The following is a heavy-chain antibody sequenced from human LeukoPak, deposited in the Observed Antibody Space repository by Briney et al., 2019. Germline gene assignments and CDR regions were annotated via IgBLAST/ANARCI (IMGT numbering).Heavy chain of an antibody. Sequence: GASVKVSCKASGGTFSSYAISWVRQAPGQGLEWMGGIIPIFGTANYAQKFQGRVTITADESTSTAYMELSSLRSEDTAVCYCARDRDSSSWYDAFDIWGQGTMVTVSS. J-gene: IGHJ3*02. D-gene: IGHD6-13*01. CDR2: IIPIFGTA. CDR1: GGTFSSYA. V-gene: IGHV1-69*13. CDR3: ARDRDSSSWYDAFDI.